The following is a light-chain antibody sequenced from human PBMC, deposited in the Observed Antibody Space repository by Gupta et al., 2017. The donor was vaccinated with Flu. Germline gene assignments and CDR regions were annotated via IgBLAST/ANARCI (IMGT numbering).Light chain of an antibody. J-gene: IGKJ2*01. V-gene: IGKV3-11*01. CDR1: QSVSSY. Sequence: EIVLTQSSATLSLSPGERATLSCRASQSVSSYLAWYQQKPGQAPRLLIYDASNRATGIPARFSGSGSGTDSTLTISSLEPEDFAVYYCQQRSNWPQYTFGQGTKLEIK. CDR2: DAS. CDR3: QQRSNWPQYT.